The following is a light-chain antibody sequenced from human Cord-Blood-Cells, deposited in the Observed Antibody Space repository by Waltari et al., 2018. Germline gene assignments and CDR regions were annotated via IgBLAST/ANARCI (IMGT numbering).Light chain of an antibody. CDR2: KVS. Sequence: DVAMTQSPLSLPVTLGQPASISCRSSQRLVYRDGNTYLNWFQQRPGQSPRRLIYKVSNRDSGVPDRFSGSGSGTDFTLKISRVEAEDVGVYYCMQGTHWPWTFGQGTKVEIK. J-gene: IGKJ1*01. CDR1: QRLVYRDGNTY. CDR3: MQGTHWPWT. V-gene: IGKV2-30*01.